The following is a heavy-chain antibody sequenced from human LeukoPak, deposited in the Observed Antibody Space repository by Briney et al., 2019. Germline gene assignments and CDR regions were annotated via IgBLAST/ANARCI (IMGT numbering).Heavy chain of an antibody. D-gene: IGHD2/OR15-2a*01. CDR1: GGSISSYY. CDR3: AGHHPRNTVDF. Sequence: SETLSLTCTVSGGSISSYYWSWIRQPPGKGLEWIAYISDIGSINYNPSLKSRVTISLETSKNQFPLQLSSVTAADTAVYYCAGHHPRNTVDFWGQGTLVTVSS. J-gene: IGHJ4*02. CDR2: ISDIGSI. V-gene: IGHV4-59*08.